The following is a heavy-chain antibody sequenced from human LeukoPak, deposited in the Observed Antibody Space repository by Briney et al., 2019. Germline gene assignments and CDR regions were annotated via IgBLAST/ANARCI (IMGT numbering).Heavy chain of an antibody. D-gene: IGHD1-26*01. Sequence: GALRLSCAASEFTFSTYSMNWVRQAPGKGLEWVGRIRSKANSYATAYAASVKGRFTISRDDSKNTAYLQMNSLKTEDTAVYYCTRLWSLGAPGYWGQGTLVTVSS. CDR2: IRSKANSYAT. CDR3: TRLWSLGAPGY. V-gene: IGHV3-73*01. CDR1: EFTFSTYS. J-gene: IGHJ4*02.